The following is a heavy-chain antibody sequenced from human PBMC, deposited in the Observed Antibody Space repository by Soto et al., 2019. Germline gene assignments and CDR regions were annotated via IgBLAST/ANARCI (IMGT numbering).Heavy chain of an antibody. CDR1: GYSFTSYW. CDR2: IDPSDSYT. V-gene: IGHV5-10-1*01. CDR3: ARLPDYYGSGSYPRGAFDI. J-gene: IGHJ3*02. D-gene: IGHD3-10*01. Sequence: GESLKISCKGSGYSFTSYWISWVRQMPGKGLEWMGRIDPSDSYTNYSPSFQGHVTISADKSISTAYLQWSSLKASDTAMYYCARLPDYYGSGSYPRGAFDIWGQGTMVTVSS.